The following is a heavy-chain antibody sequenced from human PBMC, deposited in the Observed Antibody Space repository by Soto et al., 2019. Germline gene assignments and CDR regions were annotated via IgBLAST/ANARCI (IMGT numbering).Heavy chain of an antibody. J-gene: IGHJ2*01. CDR2: LWFDESRR. Sequence: QVQLVESGGGVVQPGRSLRLSCAASGFTLSSYAMHWVRQAPGKGLEWVAVLWFDESRRYYADSVKGRFTISRDSSKNTLYVQMNSLRVEDTAVYYCARGIVVAGSYWYFELWGRGTLVTVSS. V-gene: IGHV3-33*01. CDR3: ARGIVVAGSYWYFEL. D-gene: IGHD6-19*01. CDR1: GFTLSSYA.